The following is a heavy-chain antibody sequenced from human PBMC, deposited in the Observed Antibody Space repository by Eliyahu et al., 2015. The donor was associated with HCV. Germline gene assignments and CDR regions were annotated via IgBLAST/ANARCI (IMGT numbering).Heavy chain of an antibody. CDR3: AKGIPFDY. CDR1: GFTFSSXA. V-gene: IGHV3-23*01. J-gene: IGHJ4*02. Sequence: EVQLLESGGGLVQPGGSLRLSCAASGFTFSSXAMSXVRQAPGKGXEWVSGXSGSGDSTDYADSVKGRFTISRDNSKNTLYLQMNSLRAEDTAVYYCAKGIPFDYWGQGTLVTVSS. CDR2: XSGSGDST.